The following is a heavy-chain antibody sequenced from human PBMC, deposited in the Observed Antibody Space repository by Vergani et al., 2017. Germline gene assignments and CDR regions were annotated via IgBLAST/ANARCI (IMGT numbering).Heavy chain of an antibody. Sequence: EVQLVESGGGLVQPGGSLRLSCAASGFTFSSYWMHWVRQAPGKGLVWVSRINSDGSSTSYADSVKGRFTISRDNAKNTLYLQMNSLRAEDTALYYCAKPLFSSSWYEDAFDIWGQGTMVTVSS. CDR2: INSDGSST. V-gene: IGHV3-74*01. J-gene: IGHJ3*02. CDR1: GFTFSSYW. CDR3: AKPLFSSSWYEDAFDI. D-gene: IGHD6-13*01.